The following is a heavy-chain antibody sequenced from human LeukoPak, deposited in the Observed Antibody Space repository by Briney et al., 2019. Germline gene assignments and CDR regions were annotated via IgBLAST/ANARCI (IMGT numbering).Heavy chain of an antibody. CDR3: ARPKGRTYQHWFDP. V-gene: IGHV1-2*02. D-gene: IGHD2-2*01. Sequence: ASVKVSCKASGYTFTGYYMHWVRQAPGQGLEWMGWINPNSGGTNYAQKFQGRVTMTGDTSISTAYMELSRLRSDDTAVYYCARPKGRTYQHWFDPWGQGTLVTVSS. J-gene: IGHJ5*02. CDR1: GYTFTGYY. CDR2: INPNSGGT.